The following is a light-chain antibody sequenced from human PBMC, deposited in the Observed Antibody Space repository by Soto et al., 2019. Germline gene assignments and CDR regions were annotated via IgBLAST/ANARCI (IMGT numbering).Light chain of an antibody. J-gene: IGKJ3*01. Sequence: DIQMTQSPSSLSASVGDRVTITCRASQGISNYLAWYQQKPGKVPMLLIYAASTLQSGVPSRFSGSGSPTDFTLTTSSLQPEDVATDYCQEYNSAPITFGPGTKVDIK. CDR1: QGISNY. CDR3: QEYNSAPIT. V-gene: IGKV1-27*01. CDR2: AAS.